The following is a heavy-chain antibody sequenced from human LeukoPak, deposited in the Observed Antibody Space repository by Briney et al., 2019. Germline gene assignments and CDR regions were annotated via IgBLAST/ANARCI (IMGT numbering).Heavy chain of an antibody. Sequence: GASVTVSCKGSGGTFSSYAISWVRQAPRQGLEWMGGIIPIFGTANYAQKFQGRVTITTDESTSTAYMELSSLRSEDTGVYYCARGDSRYYYDSSGYLDYWGEGTLVTVSS. J-gene: IGHJ4*02. D-gene: IGHD3-22*01. CDR1: GGTFSSYA. V-gene: IGHV1-69*05. CDR3: ARGDSRYYYDSSGYLDY. CDR2: IIPIFGTA.